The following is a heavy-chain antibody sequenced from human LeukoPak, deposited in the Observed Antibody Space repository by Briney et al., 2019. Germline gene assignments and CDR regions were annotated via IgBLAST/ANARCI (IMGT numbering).Heavy chain of an antibody. D-gene: IGHD3-16*01. CDR1: GFTFSSYS. V-gene: IGHV3-21*01. J-gene: IGHJ4*02. CDR2: ISSSSSYI. CDR3: ARDLDPLLDLGTLGY. Sequence: PGGSLRLSCAASGFTFSSYSMNWVRQAPGKGLEWVSSISSSSSYIYYADSVKGRFTISRDNAKNSLYLQMNSLRAEDTAVYYCARDLDPLLDLGTLGYWGQGTPVTVSS.